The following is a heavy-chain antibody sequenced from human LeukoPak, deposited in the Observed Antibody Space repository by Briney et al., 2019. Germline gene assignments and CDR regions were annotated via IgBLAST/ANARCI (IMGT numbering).Heavy chain of an antibody. CDR1: GGSFSGYY. V-gene: IGHV4-34*01. CDR2: INHSGST. D-gene: IGHD2-2*01. Sequence: SETLSLTCAVYGGSFSGYYWSWIHQPPGKGLEWIGEINHSGSTNNNPSLKGRVTISVDTSKNQFSLKLSSVTAADTAVYYCAREGACSSTSCLNWFDPWGQGTLVTVSS. CDR3: AREGACSSTSCLNWFDP. J-gene: IGHJ5*02.